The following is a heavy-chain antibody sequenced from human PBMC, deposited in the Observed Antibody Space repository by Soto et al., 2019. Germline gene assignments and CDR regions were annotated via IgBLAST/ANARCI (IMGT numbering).Heavy chain of an antibody. D-gene: IGHD6-19*01. V-gene: IGHV4-38-2*02. Sequence: SDTLSLTCTVSGYSISSGSYCAWMRQPPGEGPEWIASIYHGSTTFYNPALKSRITISVDTSNNQFSLKLTSVTAADTAVYYCARVHVMVVAGSTFDYWGHGXLVTVSS. J-gene: IGHJ4*01. CDR3: ARVHVMVVAGSTFDY. CDR1: GYSISSGSY. CDR2: IYHGSTT.